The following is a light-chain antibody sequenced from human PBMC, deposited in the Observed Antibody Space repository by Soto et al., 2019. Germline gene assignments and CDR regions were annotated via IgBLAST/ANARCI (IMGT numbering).Light chain of an antibody. CDR1: QSVGSS. V-gene: IGKV3-20*01. CDR2: GGS. Sequence: EVVLTQSPGTLSWSPGEKATLSCRASQSVGSSLAWYQQKPGQAPRLLIYGGSSRATGIPDRFSGSGSGTDFTLTISRLEPEDFAVYCCQQYGISPSTFGQGTKVEIK. J-gene: IGKJ1*01. CDR3: QQYGISPST.